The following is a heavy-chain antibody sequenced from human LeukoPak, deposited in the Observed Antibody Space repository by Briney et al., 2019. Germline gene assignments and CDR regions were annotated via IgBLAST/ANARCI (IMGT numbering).Heavy chain of an antibody. CDR2: ISWNSGSI. D-gene: IGHD5-12*01. CDR3: AREGGSGYEKGYFDL. V-gene: IGHV3-9*01. CDR1: GFTFDDYA. J-gene: IGHJ2*01. Sequence: GGSLRLSCAASGFTFDDYAMHCVRQAPGKGLEWVSGISWNSGSIGYADSVKGRFTISRDNAKNSLYLQMNSLRAEDTAVYYCAREGGSGYEKGYFDLWGRGTLVTVSS.